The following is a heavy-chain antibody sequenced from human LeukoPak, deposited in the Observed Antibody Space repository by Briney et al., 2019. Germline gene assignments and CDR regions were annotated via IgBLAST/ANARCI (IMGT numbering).Heavy chain of an antibody. J-gene: IGHJ4*02. CDR3: VRTARLSDY. D-gene: IGHD6-6*01. CDR2: ISNDGITI. Sequence: GGSLRLSCAASGFTFSAHYMSWIRQAPGKGPEWVSYISNDGITINYADSVKGRFTVSRDNAKNSLYLQMNSLRVEDTAVYYCVRTARLSDYWGQGTLVTVSS. CDR1: GFTFSAHY. V-gene: IGHV3-11*04.